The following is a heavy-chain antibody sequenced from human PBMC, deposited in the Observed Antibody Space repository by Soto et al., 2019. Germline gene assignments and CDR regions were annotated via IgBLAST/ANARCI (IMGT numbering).Heavy chain of an antibody. Sequence: PSETLSLTCSVSGASVSSGSFYWSWIRQPPGKGLEWIGFIYNNETFNYNPSLKSRVTLSVDTSKHQFSLKLSSVTAADTAAYYCARVPLRYSSSHNFDSWGQGALVTVSS. D-gene: IGHD6-19*01. V-gene: IGHV4-61*01. J-gene: IGHJ4*02. CDR3: ARVPLRYSSSHNFDS. CDR2: IYNNETF. CDR1: GASVSSGSFY.